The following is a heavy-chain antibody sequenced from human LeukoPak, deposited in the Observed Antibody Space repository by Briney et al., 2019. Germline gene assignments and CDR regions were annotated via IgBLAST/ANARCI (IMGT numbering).Heavy chain of an antibody. V-gene: IGHV1-69*05. D-gene: IGHD2-21*01. CDR1: GNTFNRYA. CDR2: ILPILGTV. J-gene: IGHJ4*02. Sequence: SVKVSCKASGNTFNRYAITWVRQAPGQGLERMGGILPILGTVNYAQKFQGRVTITTEASTRTAYMELSSLSSDDTAVYYCATAQIYCGGNSCYDAFFDYWGQGTRVTVSS. CDR3: ATAQIYCGGNSCYDAFFDY.